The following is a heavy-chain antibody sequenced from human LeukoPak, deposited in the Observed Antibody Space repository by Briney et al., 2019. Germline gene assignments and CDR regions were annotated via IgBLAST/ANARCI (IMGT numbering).Heavy chain of an antibody. V-gene: IGHV3-7*01. J-gene: IGHJ6*03. CDR2: IKQDGSEK. Sequence: EGSLRLSCAAPGFTFSSYSMNWVRQAPGKGLEWVANIKQDGSEKYYVDSVKGRFTISRDNSKNTLYLQMNSLRAGDTAVYYCAKGSKLVVITRDHYMAVWGKGTTVTISS. D-gene: IGHD3-22*01. CDR3: AKGSKLVVITRDHYMAV. CDR1: GFTFSSYS.